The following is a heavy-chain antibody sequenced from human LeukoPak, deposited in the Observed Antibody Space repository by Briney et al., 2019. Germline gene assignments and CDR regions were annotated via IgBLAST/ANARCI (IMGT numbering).Heavy chain of an antibody. CDR2: ITESGGRT. V-gene: IGHV3-23*01. CDR1: GFTFSTSA. J-gene: IGHJ4*02. Sequence: PGGSLRLSCATSGFTFSTSAMSWVRQAPGKGLEWVSAITESGGRTYYADSVQGRFTISRDISKSTLYLQMNSLRAVDTAVFYCARDLGGGYGYFDYWGQGVLVTVSS. D-gene: IGHD5-18*01. CDR3: ARDLGGGYGYFDY.